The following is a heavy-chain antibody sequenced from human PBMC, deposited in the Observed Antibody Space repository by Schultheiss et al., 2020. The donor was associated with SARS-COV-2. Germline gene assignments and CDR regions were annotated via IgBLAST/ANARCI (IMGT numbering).Heavy chain of an antibody. Sequence: GGSLRLSCAASGFTFSSYAMSWVRQAPGKGLEWVSYISSSSSTIYYADSVKGRFTISRDNSKNTLYLQMNSLRAEDTAVYYCARDGTGYFDYWGQGTLVTVSS. D-gene: IGHD6-13*01. CDR2: ISSSSSTI. CDR3: ARDGTGYFDY. CDR1: GFTFSSYA. V-gene: IGHV3-48*01. J-gene: IGHJ4*02.